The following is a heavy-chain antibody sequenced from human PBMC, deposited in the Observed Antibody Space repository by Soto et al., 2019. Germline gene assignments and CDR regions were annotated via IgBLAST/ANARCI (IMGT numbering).Heavy chain of an antibody. CDR1: GYTFTSYA. Sequence: SVKVSCKASGYTFTSYAMHWVRQAPGQRLEWMGWISAYNGNTNYAQKLQGRVTMTTDTSTSTAYMELRSLRSDDTTVYYCARDSPPRITMIVVTTLYGMDVWGQGTTVTVSS. CDR3: ARDSPPRITMIVVTTLYGMDV. CDR2: ISAYNGNT. V-gene: IGHV1-18*01. D-gene: IGHD3-22*01. J-gene: IGHJ6*02.